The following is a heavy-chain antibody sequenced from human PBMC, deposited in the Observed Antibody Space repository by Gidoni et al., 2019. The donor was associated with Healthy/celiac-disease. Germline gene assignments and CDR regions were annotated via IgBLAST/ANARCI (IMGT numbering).Heavy chain of an antibody. V-gene: IGHV1-18*04. D-gene: IGHD1-1*01. Sequence: QVQLVQSGAEVKKPGASVKVSCKASGYTFTSYGISWVRQAPGQGLEWMGWISPYNGNTNYAQKLQGRVTMTTDTSTSTAYMELRSLRSDNTAVYYCARDRSASYGRTTNGGAEHWGQGTLVTVSS. J-gene: IGHJ1*01. CDR1: GYTFTSYG. CDR2: ISPYNGNT. CDR3: ARDRSASYGRTTNGGAEH.